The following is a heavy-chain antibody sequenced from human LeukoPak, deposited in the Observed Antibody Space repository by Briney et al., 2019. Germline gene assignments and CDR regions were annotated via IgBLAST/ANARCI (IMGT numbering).Heavy chain of an antibody. J-gene: IGHJ5*02. D-gene: IGHD3-3*01. CDR1: GGSISSYY. CDR3: ARLRTYYDFWSGYYTKYNWFDP. Sequence: PSETLSLTCTVSGGSISSYYWSWIRQPPGKGLEWIGYIYYSGSTNYNPSLKSRVTISVDTSKNQFSLKLSSVTAADTAVYYCARLRTYYDFWSGYYTKYNWFDPWGQGTLVTVSS. CDR2: IYYSGST. V-gene: IGHV4-59*12.